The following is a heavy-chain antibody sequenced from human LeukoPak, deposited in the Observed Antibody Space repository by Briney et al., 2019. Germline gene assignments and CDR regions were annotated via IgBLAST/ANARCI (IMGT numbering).Heavy chain of an antibody. Sequence: GGSLRLSCAASGFTFSSYAMHWVRQAPGKGLEYVSAISSNGGSTYYANSVKGRFTISRDNSKNTLYLQMGSLRAEDMAVYYCARERRSSSYDAFDIWGQGTMVTVSS. V-gene: IGHV3-64*01. CDR1: GFTFSSYA. CDR2: ISSNGGST. J-gene: IGHJ3*02. D-gene: IGHD6-13*01. CDR3: ARERRSSSYDAFDI.